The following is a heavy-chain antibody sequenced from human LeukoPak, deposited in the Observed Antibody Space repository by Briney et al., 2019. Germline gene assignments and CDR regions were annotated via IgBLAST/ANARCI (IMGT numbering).Heavy chain of an antibody. CDR3: ARLEALTVTTNYFDY. CDR2: IYYSGST. Sequence: PSETLSLTCTVSGGSISSYYWSWIRQPPGKGLEWIGYIYYSGSTNYNPSLKSRVTISVDTSKNQFSLKLSSVTAADTAVYYCARLEALTVTTNYFDYWGQGTLVTVSS. J-gene: IGHJ4*02. V-gene: IGHV4-59*08. D-gene: IGHD4-17*01. CDR1: GGSISSYY.